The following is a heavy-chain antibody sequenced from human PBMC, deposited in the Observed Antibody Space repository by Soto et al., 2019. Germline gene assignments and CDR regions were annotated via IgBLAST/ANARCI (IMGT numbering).Heavy chain of an antibody. Sequence: ASVKVSCKASGYTNSHFAMHWVRQAPRQRLEWMGWINAGNWNTAYARKFQGRVTMTKNTSISTAYMELSSLRSEDTAVYYCARERAVAGFDYWGQGTLVSVSS. CDR2: INAGNWNT. CDR1: GYTNSHFA. V-gene: IGHV1-3*01. D-gene: IGHD6-19*01. CDR3: ARERAVAGFDY. J-gene: IGHJ4*02.